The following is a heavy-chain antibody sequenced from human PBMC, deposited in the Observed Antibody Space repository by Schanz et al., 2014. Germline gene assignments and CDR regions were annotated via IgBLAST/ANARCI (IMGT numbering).Heavy chain of an antibody. J-gene: IGHJ6*02. CDR2: ISPYTGNT. Sequence: QGQLVQSGPEVKEPGASVKVSCEASRYTFNTYGLNWVRQAPGQGLEWVGWISPYTGNTHYFDKMEGRVTMTTDTSTSTAYMELRSLRSDDTAVFYCARDPSFSMVRGVIIDSYYYGMDVWGQGTTVTVSS. CDR1: RYTFNTYG. CDR3: ARDPSFSMVRGVIIDSYYYGMDV. V-gene: IGHV1-18*01. D-gene: IGHD3-10*01.